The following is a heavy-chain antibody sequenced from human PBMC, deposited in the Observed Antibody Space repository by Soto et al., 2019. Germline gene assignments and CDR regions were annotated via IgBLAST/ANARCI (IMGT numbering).Heavy chain of an antibody. V-gene: IGHV3-30*18. Sequence: QVQLVESGGGVVQPGRSLRLSCAASGFTFSTYGMHWVRQPPGKGLEWVAVISSDGKSEHYADAVKGRFSISRDNSKSTLSLQMNSLRFENTAVYYCAKTITTYSGDSRGRGALVDYWGQGTLVTVSS. D-gene: IGHD3-22*01. CDR2: ISSDGKSE. CDR3: AKTITTYSGDSRGRGALVDY. J-gene: IGHJ4*02. CDR1: GFTFSTYG.